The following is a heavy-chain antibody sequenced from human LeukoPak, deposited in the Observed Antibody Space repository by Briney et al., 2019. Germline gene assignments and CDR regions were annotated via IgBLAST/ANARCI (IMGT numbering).Heavy chain of an antibody. Sequence: GGSLRLSCAASGFTVNNYAMSWLRQAPGNGLEWVSLISGSGGNTYYAGSVNGRFTISRDNSKNTLYLQMNSLRAEDTAVYYCAKGTVTSYWYFDLWGRGTLVTVSS. CDR3: AKGTVTSYWYFDL. CDR1: GFTVNNYA. CDR2: ISGSGGNT. V-gene: IGHV3-23*01. D-gene: IGHD4-17*01. J-gene: IGHJ2*01.